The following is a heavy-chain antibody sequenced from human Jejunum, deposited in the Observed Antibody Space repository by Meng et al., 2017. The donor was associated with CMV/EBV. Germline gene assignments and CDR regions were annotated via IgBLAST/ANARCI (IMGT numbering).Heavy chain of an antibody. CDR3: ARDSPLDGYSLLDY. J-gene: IGHJ4*02. CDR2: IDPNTGNP. V-gene: IGHV7-4-1*02. Sequence: QVQVGQFGSELKRPGASVKVSCRPSGYTFTSYAINWVRQAPGQGPDWMGWIDPNTGNPTYDQGFAGRFVFSLDTSVSTAYLQINSLRADDTAVYYCARDSPLDGYSLLDYWGQGTLVTASS. D-gene: IGHD5-24*01. CDR1: GYTFTSYA.